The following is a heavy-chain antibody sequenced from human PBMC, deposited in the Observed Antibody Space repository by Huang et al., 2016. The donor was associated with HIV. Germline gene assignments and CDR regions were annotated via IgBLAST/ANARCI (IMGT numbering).Heavy chain of an antibody. J-gene: IGHJ6*02. Sequence: EVQLVESGGGLVQPGKSLRLSYAASEFTFSTFAMSWVRQAPGKGMGWVSGISGSGGFTQYADSGRGRFTISRDNSLKTLYLQMNSLTAEDTAVYYCAKDPYRSAWHSETSRYYYYGMDVWGQGTTVTVSS. V-gene: IGHV3-23*04. CDR2: ISGSGGFT. D-gene: IGHD6-19*01. CDR1: EFTFSTFA. CDR3: AKDPYRSAWHSETSRYYYYGMDV.